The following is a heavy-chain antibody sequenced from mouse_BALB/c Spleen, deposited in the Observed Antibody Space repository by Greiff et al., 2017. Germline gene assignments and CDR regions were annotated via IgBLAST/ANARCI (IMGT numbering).Heavy chain of an antibody. D-gene: IGHD1-1*01. CDR1: GFSLTSYG. CDR3: ARGHYYGSRPSAMDY. Sequence: QVQLKESGPGLVQPSQSLSITCTVSGFSLTSYGVHWVRQSPGKGLEWLGVIWSGGSTDYNAAFISRLSISKDNSKSQVFFKMNSLQANDTAIYYCARGHYYGSRPSAMDYWGQGTSVTVSS. V-gene: IGHV2-2*02. CDR2: IWSGGST. J-gene: IGHJ4*01.